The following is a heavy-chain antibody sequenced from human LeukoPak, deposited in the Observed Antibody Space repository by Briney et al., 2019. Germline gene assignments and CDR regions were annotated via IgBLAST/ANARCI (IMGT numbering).Heavy chain of an antibody. V-gene: IGHV4-39*01. CDR2: IYSSGST. Sequence: SETLSLTCTVSGASISGSGYYWGWIRQPPGKGLEWIGSIYSSGSTYYNASLQGRVTISIETSKNQISLRLNSVTAADTAMYYCAKSGGYGLIDYWGQGTLVTVSS. CDR3: AKSGGYGLIDY. CDR1: GASISGSGYY. D-gene: IGHD1-26*01. J-gene: IGHJ4*02.